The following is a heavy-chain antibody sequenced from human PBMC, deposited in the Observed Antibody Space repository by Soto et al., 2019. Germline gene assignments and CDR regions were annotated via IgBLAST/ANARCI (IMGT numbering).Heavy chain of an antibody. Sequence: GASVKASCKASGATIRSYAITWVRQAPGQGLEWMGGIVPTVDTSTYAQKFQGRVTITADKFTNTVYMELSSLRSDDTAVYYCVRVVAIPGYPDNWGQGTLLTVSS. CDR1: GATIRSYA. CDR3: VRVVAIPGYPDN. V-gene: IGHV1-69*06. J-gene: IGHJ4*02. D-gene: IGHD5-12*01. CDR2: IVPTVDTS.